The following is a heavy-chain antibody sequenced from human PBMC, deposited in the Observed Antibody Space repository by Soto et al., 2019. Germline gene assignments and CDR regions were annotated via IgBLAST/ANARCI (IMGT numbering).Heavy chain of an antibody. J-gene: IGHJ4*02. Sequence: QVQLVESGGGVVQPGRSLRLSCAASGFTFSNHGMHWVRQAPGKRLEWVAVIWNDGNSKYYGDSVRGRFTISRDNYKNTLDLQMVSLRAEDTAVYYCARDTIGDSSGAIDHWGQGTLVTVSS. V-gene: IGHV3-33*01. CDR2: IWNDGNSK. CDR3: ARDTIGDSSGAIDH. CDR1: GFTFSNHG. D-gene: IGHD6-19*01.